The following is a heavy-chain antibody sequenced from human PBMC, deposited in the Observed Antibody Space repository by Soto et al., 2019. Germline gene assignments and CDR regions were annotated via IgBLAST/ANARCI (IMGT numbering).Heavy chain of an antibody. CDR2: ISYDGSNK. D-gene: IGHD5-18*01. CDR1: GFTFSSYA. CDR3: ARGGYSYGLTFDY. V-gene: IGHV3-30-3*01. Sequence: VQLVESGGGVVQPGRSLRLSCAASGFTFSSYAMHWVRQAPGKGLEWVAVISYDGSNKYYADSVKGRFTISRDNSKNTLYLQMNSLRAEDTAVYYCARGGYSYGLTFDYWGQGTLVTVSS. J-gene: IGHJ4*02.